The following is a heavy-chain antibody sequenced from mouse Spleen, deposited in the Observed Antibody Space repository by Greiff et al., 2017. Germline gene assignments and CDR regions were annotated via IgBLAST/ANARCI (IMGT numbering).Heavy chain of an antibody. CDR2: INPSSGYT. J-gene: IGHJ2*01. Sequence: LVESGAELARPGASVKMSCKASGYTFTSYTMHWVKQRPGQGLEWIGYINPSSGYTKYNQKFKDKATLTADKSSSTAYMQLSSLTSEDSAVYYCARALTTVVAPFDYWGQGTTLTVSS. D-gene: IGHD1-1*01. CDR1: GYTFTSYT. CDR3: ARALTTVVAPFDY. V-gene: IGHV1-4*01.